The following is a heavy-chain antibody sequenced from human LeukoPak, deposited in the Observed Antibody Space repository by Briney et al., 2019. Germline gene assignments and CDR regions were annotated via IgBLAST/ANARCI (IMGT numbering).Heavy chain of an antibody. CDR1: GGSISSYY. D-gene: IGHD6-19*01. CDR3: ARERGAVAFDY. Sequence: KTSETLSLTCAVSGGSISSYYWSWIRQPPGKGLEWIGYIYYSGSTNYNPSLKSRVTISVDTSKNQFSLKLSSVTAADTAVYYCARERGAVAFDYWGQGILVTVSS. V-gene: IGHV4-59*01. CDR2: IYYSGST. J-gene: IGHJ4*02.